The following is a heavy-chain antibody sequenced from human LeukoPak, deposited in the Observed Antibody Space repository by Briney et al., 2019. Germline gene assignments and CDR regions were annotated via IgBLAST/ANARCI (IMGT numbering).Heavy chain of an antibody. Sequence: SETLSLTCTVSGGSISSGGYYWSWIRQHPGKGLEWIGYIYYSGSTYYNPSLKSRVTISVDTSKNQFSLKLSPVTAAGTAVYYCARGAAAGEGVYFDYWGQGTLVTVSS. CDR2: IYYSGST. D-gene: IGHD2-2*01. J-gene: IGHJ4*02. V-gene: IGHV4-31*03. CDR1: GGSISSGGYY. CDR3: ARGAAAGEGVYFDY.